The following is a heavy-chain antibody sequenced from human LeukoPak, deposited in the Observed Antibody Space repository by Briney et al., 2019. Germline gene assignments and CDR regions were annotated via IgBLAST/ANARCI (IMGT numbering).Heavy chain of an antibody. Sequence: GGSLRLSCAASGFTFSSYAMSWVRQAPGKGLEWVSAISGSGGSTYYADSVKGRFTISRDNSKNTLYLQMNSLRAEDTAVYYCAKSRVLMVYAILSDWGQGTLVTVSS. V-gene: IGHV3-23*01. J-gene: IGHJ4*02. CDR2: ISGSGGST. D-gene: IGHD2-8*01. CDR1: GFTFSSYA. CDR3: AKSRVLMVYAILSD.